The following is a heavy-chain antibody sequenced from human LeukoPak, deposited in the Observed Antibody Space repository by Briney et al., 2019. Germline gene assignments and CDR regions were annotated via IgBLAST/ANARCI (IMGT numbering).Heavy chain of an antibody. CDR3: AREDRGVVDY. D-gene: IGHD2-21*01. J-gene: IGHJ4*02. CDR2: INSDGSST. Sequence: GGSLRLSCAASGFTFDDYAMHWVRQAPGKGLVWVSRINSDGSSTSYADSVKGRFTISRDNAKNTLYLQMNSLRAEDTAVYYCAREDRGVVDYWGQGTLVTVSS. V-gene: IGHV3-74*01. CDR1: GFTFDDYA.